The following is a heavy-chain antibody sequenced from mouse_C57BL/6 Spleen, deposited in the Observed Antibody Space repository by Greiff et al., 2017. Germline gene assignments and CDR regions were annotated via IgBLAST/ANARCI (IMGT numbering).Heavy chain of an antibody. J-gene: IGHJ4*01. CDR3: ARRDWDERYYAMDY. CDR1: GYTFTSYW. D-gene: IGHD4-1*01. Sequence: QVQLQQPGAELVKPGASVKMTCKASGYTFTSYWITWVKQRPGQGLEWIGDIYPGSGSTNYNEKFKSKATLTVDTSSSTAYMQLSSLTSEDSAVYYCARRDWDERYYAMDYWGQGTSVTVSS. CDR2: IYPGSGST. V-gene: IGHV1-55*01.